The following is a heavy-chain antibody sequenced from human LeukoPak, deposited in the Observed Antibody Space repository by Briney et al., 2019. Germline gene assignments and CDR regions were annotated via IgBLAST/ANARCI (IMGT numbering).Heavy chain of an antibody. CDR3: TRGEWELPDY. CDR2: IRSKAYGGTT. V-gene: IGHV3-49*04. CDR1: GFTFGDYA. Sequence: GGSLRLSCTASGFTFGDYAMSWVRQAPGKGLEWVGFIRSKAYGGTTEYAASVKGRFTISRDDSKSIAYLQMNSLKTEDTAMYYCTRGEWELPDYWGQGTLVTVSS. D-gene: IGHD1-26*01. J-gene: IGHJ4*02.